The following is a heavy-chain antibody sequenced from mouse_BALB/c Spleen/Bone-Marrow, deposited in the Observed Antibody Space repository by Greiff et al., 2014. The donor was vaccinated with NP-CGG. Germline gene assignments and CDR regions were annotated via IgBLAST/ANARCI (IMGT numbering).Heavy chain of an antibody. CDR2: ISPTTGYT. D-gene: IGHD1-1*01. V-gene: IGHV1-7*01. CDR1: GYTFSSYW. CDR3: ARYGNSLAMDY. Sequence: VQLQESGAELAKPGASVKMSCKASGYTFSSYWMHWVKQRPGQGLEWIGYISPTTGYTEYSQKFKDKATLTADKSSSTAYMQLSSLTSEDSAVYYCARYGNSLAMDYWGQGTSVTVSP. J-gene: IGHJ4*01.